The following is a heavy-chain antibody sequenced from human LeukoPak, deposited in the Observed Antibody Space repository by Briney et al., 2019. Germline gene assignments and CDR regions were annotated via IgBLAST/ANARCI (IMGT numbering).Heavy chain of an antibody. CDR3: AKDSLSYDSSGLGAFDI. CDR1: GFTFSSSA. V-gene: IGHV3-23*01. CDR2: ISGSGGST. J-gene: IGHJ3*02. D-gene: IGHD3-22*01. Sequence: GGSLRLSCAVSGFTFSSSAMSWVRQAPGKGLEWVSDISGSGGSTYYADSVKGRFTISRDNSKNMLYLQMNSLRAEDTAVYYCAKDSLSYDSSGLGAFDIWGQGTMVTVSS.